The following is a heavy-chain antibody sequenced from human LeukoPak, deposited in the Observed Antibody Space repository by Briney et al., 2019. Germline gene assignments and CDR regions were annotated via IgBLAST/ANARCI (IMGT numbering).Heavy chain of an antibody. CDR1: GDTISTSFYY. V-gene: IGHV4-39*07. CDR2: IFYSGTT. J-gene: IGHJ4*02. D-gene: IGHD6-19*01. Sequence: SETLSLTCTVSGDTISTSFYYWDWIRQPPGKGLEWIGGIFYSGTTYYNPSLKSRVTMSVDTSKNQFSLKLSSVTAADTAVYYCARPLGSGWFDYWGQGTLVTVSS. CDR3: ARPLGSGWFDY.